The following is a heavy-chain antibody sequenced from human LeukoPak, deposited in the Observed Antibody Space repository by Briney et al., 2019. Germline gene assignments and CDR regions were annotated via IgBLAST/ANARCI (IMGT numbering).Heavy chain of an antibody. J-gene: IGHJ4*02. Sequence: GGSLRLSCAASGFTFSSYAMHWVRQAPGKGLEWVAVISYDGSNKYYADSVKGRLTISRDNSKNTLYLQMNSLRAEDTAVYYCARDYVPWDEKYYFDYWGQGTLVTVSS. V-gene: IGHV3-30-3*01. D-gene: IGHD3-16*01. CDR2: ISYDGSNK. CDR1: GFTFSSYA. CDR3: ARDYVPWDEKYYFDY.